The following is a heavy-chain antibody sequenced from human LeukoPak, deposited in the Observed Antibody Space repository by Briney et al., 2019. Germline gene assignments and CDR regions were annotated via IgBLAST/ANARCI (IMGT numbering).Heavy chain of an antibody. CDR1: GFTFSSYG. CDR3: ARERGIAAAGATLAP. CDR2: IWYDGSNK. V-gene: IGHV3-33*01. D-gene: IGHD6-13*01. Sequence: GGSLRLSCAASGFTFSSYGMHWVRQAPGKGLEWVAVIWYDGSNKYYAGSVKGRFTISRDNSKDTLYLQMNSPRAEDTAVYYCARERGIAAAGATLAPWGQGTLVTVSS. J-gene: IGHJ5*02.